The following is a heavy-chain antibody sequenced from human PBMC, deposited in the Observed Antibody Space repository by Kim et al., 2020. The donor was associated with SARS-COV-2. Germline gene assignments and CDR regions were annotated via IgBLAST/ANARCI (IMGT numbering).Heavy chain of an antibody. CDR3: AKDNDPYYFNNAFDH. J-gene: IGHJ4*02. CDR1: GFRFENYA. Sequence: GGSLRLSCVGSGFRFENYAMHWVRQTPGKGLEWVAGISWNSVSLGYADSVKGRFSISRDNAENSVYLQMDSLSVEDTAFYLCAKDNDPYYFNNAFDHWGQGTQATVSS. CDR2: ISWNSVSL. V-gene: IGHV3-9*01. D-gene: IGHD3-10*01.